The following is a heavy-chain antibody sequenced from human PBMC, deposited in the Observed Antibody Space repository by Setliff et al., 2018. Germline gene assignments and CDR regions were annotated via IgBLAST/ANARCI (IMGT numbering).Heavy chain of an antibody. J-gene: IGHJ5*02. V-gene: IGHV4-4*02. D-gene: IGHD3-10*01. CDR1: GVSVSINNW. CDR2: VNHRGGT. Sequence: SETLSLTCAISGVSVSINNWWSWVRQPPGKGLEWIGEVNHRGGTYYSPSLKRRVTISVDKSKNQLSLKLTSVTAADTAVYYCARRESIGSGTVNLDRWGQGKLVTVSS. CDR3: ARRESIGSGTVNLDR.